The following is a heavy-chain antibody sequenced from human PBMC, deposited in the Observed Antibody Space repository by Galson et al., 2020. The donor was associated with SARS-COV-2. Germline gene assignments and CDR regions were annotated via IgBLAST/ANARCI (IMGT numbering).Heavy chain of an antibody. J-gene: IGHJ5*02. CDR2: IYYSGST. CDR1: VGSISSYY. CDR3: ARLDYGDYWGWFDP. D-gene: IGHD4-17*01. Sequence: ASETLSLTCTVSVGSISSYYWSWIRQPPGKGLEWIGYIYYSGSTNYNPSLKSRVTISVDTSKNQFSLKLSSVTAADTAVYYCARLDYGDYWGWFDPWGQGTLVTVSS. V-gene: IGHV4-59*08.